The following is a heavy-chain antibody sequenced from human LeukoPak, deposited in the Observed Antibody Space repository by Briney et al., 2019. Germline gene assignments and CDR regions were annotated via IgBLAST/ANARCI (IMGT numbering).Heavy chain of an antibody. CDR2: IYYTGST. Sequence: SETLSLTCTVSGGSISSSSYYWGWIRQPPGKGLECLGTIYYTGSTYYSPSLTGRVTISVDTSKNQYSLRLISVTAAGTALYYCARVPRQNYYDCSVPGVWFDPWGQGTLVTVSS. V-gene: IGHV4-39*01. CDR3: ARVPRQNYYDCSVPGVWFDP. J-gene: IGHJ5*02. CDR1: GGSISSSSYY. D-gene: IGHD3-22*01.